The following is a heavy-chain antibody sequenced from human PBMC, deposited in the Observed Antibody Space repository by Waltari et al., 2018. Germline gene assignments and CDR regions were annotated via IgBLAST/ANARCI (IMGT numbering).Heavy chain of an antibody. Sequence: QVQLVESGGGVVQPGRSLRLSCVASGFTFRRYAMHWFRQAPGKGLEWVAVMSHDGSNKYYADSVKGRFTISRDNSKNTLYLQMNSLRAEDTAVYYCARETWGGAFDIWGQGTMVTVSS. CDR2: MSHDGSNK. CDR1: GFTFRRYA. CDR3: ARETWGGAFDI. D-gene: IGHD7-27*01. V-gene: IGHV3-30-3*01. J-gene: IGHJ3*02.